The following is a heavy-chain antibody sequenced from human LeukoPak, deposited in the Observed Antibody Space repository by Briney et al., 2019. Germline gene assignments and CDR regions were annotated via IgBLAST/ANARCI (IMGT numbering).Heavy chain of an antibody. Sequence: GGSLRLSCAASGFTFGSYWMIWVRQNPGQGLEWVSTISTYSSYIYYADSVKGRLTISRDNAQNSLYLQMNSLRAEDTAVYYCAKSGGSETSYYYYYMEVWGKGTTVTVSS. CDR3: AKSGGSETSYYYYYMEV. V-gene: IGHV3-21*03. J-gene: IGHJ6*03. CDR2: ISTYSSYI. D-gene: IGHD4-11*01. CDR1: GFTFGSYW.